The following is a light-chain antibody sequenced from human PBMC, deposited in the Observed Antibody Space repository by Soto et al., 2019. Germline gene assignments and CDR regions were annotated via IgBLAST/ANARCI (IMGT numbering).Light chain of an antibody. J-gene: IGLJ3*02. CDR3: RSYTTSTTWV. Sequence: QSALTQPASVSGSPGQSITISCTGTSSDVGAYNFVSWYQQHPGKAPKLMIYEVTNRPSGVSNRFSASKSGNTASLTISGIQPEDEADYYCRSYTTSTTWVFGGGTKLTVL. CDR2: EVT. V-gene: IGLV2-14*01. CDR1: SSDVGAYNF.